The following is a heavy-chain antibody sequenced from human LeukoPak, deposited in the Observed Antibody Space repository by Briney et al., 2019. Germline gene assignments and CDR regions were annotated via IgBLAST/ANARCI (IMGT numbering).Heavy chain of an antibody. CDR3: AKDSYDSSDY. CDR2: ISTSCNTI. CDR1: GFTFSAYY. J-gene: IGHJ4*02. D-gene: IGHD3-22*01. V-gene: IGHV3-11*01. Sequence: GGSLRLSCTASGFTFSAYYMSWIRHAPGKGLEWVSYISTSCNTIYYADSVKGRFTIARDNSKNTLYLRINSMRDEDTAVYYCAKDSYDSSDYWGQGALVIISS.